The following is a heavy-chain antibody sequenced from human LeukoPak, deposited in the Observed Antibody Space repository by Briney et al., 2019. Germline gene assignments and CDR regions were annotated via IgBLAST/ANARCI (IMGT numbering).Heavy chain of an antibody. D-gene: IGHD3-10*01. CDR2: INHSGST. J-gene: IGHJ5*02. V-gene: IGHV4-34*01. Sequence: PSETLSLTCTVSGGSISSYYWSWIRQPPGKGLEWIGEINHSGSTNYNPSLKSRVTISVDTSKNQFSLKLSSVTAADTAVYYCARQGIYGSGSCWWFDPWGQGTLVTVSS. CDR3: ARQGIYGSGSCWWFDP. CDR1: GGSISSYY.